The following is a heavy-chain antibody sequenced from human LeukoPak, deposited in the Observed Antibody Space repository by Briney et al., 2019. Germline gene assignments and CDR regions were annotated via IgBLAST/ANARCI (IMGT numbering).Heavy chain of an antibody. D-gene: IGHD3-10*01. Sequence: SETLSLTCTVSGGSISSYYWSWIRQPPGKGLEWIGYIYYSGSTYYNPSLKSRVTISVDTSKNQFSLKLSSVTAADTAVYYCARDYGSGSYYKEDYFDYWGQGTLVTVSS. CDR1: GGSISSYY. CDR3: ARDYGSGSYYKEDYFDY. CDR2: IYYSGST. J-gene: IGHJ4*02. V-gene: IGHV4-59*08.